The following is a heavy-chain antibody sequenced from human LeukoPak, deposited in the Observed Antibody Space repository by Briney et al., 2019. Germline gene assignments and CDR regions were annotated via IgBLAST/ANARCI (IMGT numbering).Heavy chain of an antibody. CDR3: ARDPKYSSSSYFDY. CDR1: GYTFTGYY. V-gene: IGHV7-4-1*02. J-gene: IGHJ4*02. Sequence: ASVKVSCKASGYTFTGYYMHWVRQAPGQGLEWMGWINTNTGNPTYAQGFTGRFVFSLDTSVSTAYLQISSLKAEDTAVYYCARDPKYSSSSYFDYWGQGTLVTVSS. CDR2: INTNTGNP. D-gene: IGHD6-13*01.